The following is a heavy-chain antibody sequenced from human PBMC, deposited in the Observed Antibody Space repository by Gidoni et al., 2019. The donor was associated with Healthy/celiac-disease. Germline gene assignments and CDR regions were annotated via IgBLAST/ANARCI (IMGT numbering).Heavy chain of an antibody. D-gene: IGHD4-17*01. CDR3: AKDPGPGDYVRLGAFDI. CDR2: ISGSGGST. CDR1: GFTFSSYA. Sequence: EVQLLESGGGLVQPGGSLRLSCAASGFTFSSYAMSWVRQAPGKGLEWVSAISGSGGSTYYADSVKGRFTISRDNSKNTLYLQMNSLRAEDTAVYYCAKDPGPGDYVRLGAFDIWGQGTMVTVSS. V-gene: IGHV3-23*01. J-gene: IGHJ3*02.